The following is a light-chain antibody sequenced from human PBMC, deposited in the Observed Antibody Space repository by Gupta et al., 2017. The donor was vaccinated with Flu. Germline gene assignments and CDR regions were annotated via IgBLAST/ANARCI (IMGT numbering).Light chain of an antibody. Sequence: QSALTQPASVSASPGQSITISCTGTSGDVGGYNYVSWYQQHPGKAPKLVIFAVSNRPSGVSHRFSASKSANTASLTISGRQADDEGDYYCSSYTSSSTVVFGGGTKVTVL. CDR3: SSYTSSSTVV. CDR1: SGDVGGYNY. V-gene: IGLV2-14*01. J-gene: IGLJ2*01. CDR2: AVS.